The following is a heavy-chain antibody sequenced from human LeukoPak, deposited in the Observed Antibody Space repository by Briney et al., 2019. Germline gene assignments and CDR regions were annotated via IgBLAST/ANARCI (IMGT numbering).Heavy chain of an antibody. Sequence: GGSLRLSCSASGFIFSNNAMHWVRQAPGKGLEYVSAMSSNGDNRYYADSVKGRFTISRDISKNTLYLQMSSLRADDTAVYYCVKDRDYGGNSQLFDYWGQGTLVTVSS. CDR3: VKDRDYGGNSQLFDY. CDR2: MSSNGDNR. V-gene: IGHV3-64D*06. J-gene: IGHJ4*02. D-gene: IGHD4-23*01. CDR1: GFIFSNNA.